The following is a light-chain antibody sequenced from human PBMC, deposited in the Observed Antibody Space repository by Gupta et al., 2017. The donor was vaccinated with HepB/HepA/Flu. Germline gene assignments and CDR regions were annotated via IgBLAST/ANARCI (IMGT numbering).Light chain of an antibody. V-gene: IGKV3-20*01. CDR1: QSVSSSY. Sequence: ELVLTQPPGTLFLSPGARATLSCWASQSVSSSYIAWYQQKPGQAPRLLIYGASSRATGIPDRVSGSGSGTDFTLTISRLEPEDVAVYDCQQYGSSPPCSFGQGTKLEIK. CDR3: QQYGSSPPCS. J-gene: IGKJ2*04. CDR2: GAS.